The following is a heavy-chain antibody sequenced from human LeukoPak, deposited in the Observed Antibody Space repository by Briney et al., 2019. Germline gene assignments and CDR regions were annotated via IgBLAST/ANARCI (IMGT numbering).Heavy chain of an antibody. J-gene: IGHJ6*03. D-gene: IGHD6-19*01. V-gene: IGHV4-34*01. Sequence: SETLSLTCAVYGGSFSGYYWSWIRQPPGKGLEWIGEINHSGSTNYNPSLKSRVTISVDTSKNQFSLKLSSVTAADTAVYYCAREAVAGYYYYYMGVWGKGTTVTISS. CDR3: AREAVAGYYYYYMGV. CDR1: GGSFSGYY. CDR2: INHSGST.